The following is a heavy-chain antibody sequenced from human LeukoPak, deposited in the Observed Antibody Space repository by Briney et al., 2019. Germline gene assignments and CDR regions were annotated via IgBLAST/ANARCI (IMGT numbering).Heavy chain of an antibody. Sequence: SETLSLTCAVYGGSFSGYYWSWIRQPPGKGLEWIGEINHSGSTNYNPSLKSRVTISVDTSKNQFSLKLSSVTAADTAVYYCARLLEYYDILTGYYTGWFDPWGQGTLVTVSS. D-gene: IGHD3-9*01. J-gene: IGHJ5*02. CDR1: GGSFSGYY. CDR3: ARLLEYYDILTGYYTGWFDP. V-gene: IGHV4-34*01. CDR2: INHSGST.